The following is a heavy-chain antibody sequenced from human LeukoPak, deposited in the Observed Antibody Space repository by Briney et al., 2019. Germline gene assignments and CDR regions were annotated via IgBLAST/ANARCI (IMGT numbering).Heavy chain of an antibody. CDR2: IYYSGTT. CDR1: GDSISTTSYF. CDR3: ARVSGSYDYYFDY. D-gene: IGHD1-26*01. J-gene: IGHJ4*02. Sequence: SETLSLTCTVSGDSISTTSYFWAWVRQPPGGGLEWIASIYYSGTTYYKSSLKSRVMISIERSKNHFSLNMNSLTAADTAVYYCARVSGSYDYYFDYWGQGTLVTVSS. V-gene: IGHV4-39*07.